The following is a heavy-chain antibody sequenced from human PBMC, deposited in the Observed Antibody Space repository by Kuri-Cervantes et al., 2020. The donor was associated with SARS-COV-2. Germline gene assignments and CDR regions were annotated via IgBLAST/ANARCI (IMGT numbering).Heavy chain of an antibody. CDR3: AVTMTYYYGSGSVGFDP. CDR2: ISSSGSTI. V-gene: IGHV3-11*04. Sequence: GGSLRLSCAASGFTFSDYYMSWIRQAPGKGLEWVSYISSSGSTIYYADSVKGRFTISRDNAKNSLYLQMNSLRAEDTAVYYCAVTMTYYYGSGSVGFDPWGQGTLVTVSS. J-gene: IGHJ5*02. CDR1: GFTFSDYY. D-gene: IGHD3-10*01.